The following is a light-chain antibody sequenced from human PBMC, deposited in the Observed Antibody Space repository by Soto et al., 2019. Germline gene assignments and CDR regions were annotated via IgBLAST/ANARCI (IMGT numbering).Light chain of an antibody. CDR3: QQYGGLPYT. J-gene: IGKJ2*01. CDR2: GAS. V-gene: IGKV3-20*01. CDR1: QTISSDY. Sequence: EIVLTQSPAXLSLSPGERATLSCRASQTISSDYLAWYQHKPGQAPSLLIYGASTRAAGISARYSGGGSGTDFTLSISRLEPGDFAVYYCQQYGGLPYTFGQGTKLEIK.